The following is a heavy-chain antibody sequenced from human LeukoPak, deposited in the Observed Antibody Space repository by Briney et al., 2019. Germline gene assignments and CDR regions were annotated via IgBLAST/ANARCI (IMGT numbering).Heavy chain of an antibody. CDR1: GFTFSSYA. V-gene: IGHV3-23*01. Sequence: GGSLRLSCAASGFTFSSYAMSWVRQAPGKGLEWVSAISGSGGSTYYADSVKGRFTISRDNSKNTLYLQMNSLRAEDTAVYYCAKDLGSGSEDPGYYFDYWGQGTLVTVS. J-gene: IGHJ4*02. CDR2: ISGSGGST. D-gene: IGHD6-19*01. CDR3: AKDLGSGSEDPGYYFDY.